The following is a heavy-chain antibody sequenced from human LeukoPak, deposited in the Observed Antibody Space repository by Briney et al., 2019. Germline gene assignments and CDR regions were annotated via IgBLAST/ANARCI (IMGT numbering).Heavy chain of an antibody. V-gene: IGHV3-74*03. CDR1: GFTFSSHW. CDR3: AREINKWFDP. CDR2: ISPDGSTT. J-gene: IGHJ5*02. Sequence: HLGGSLRLSCAASGFTFSSHWMHWVRQAPGKGLVWVSRISPDGSTTKNADSVKGRFTISRDNARSTLFLQLNSLRAEDTAVYYCAREINKWFDPWGQGTLVTVSS.